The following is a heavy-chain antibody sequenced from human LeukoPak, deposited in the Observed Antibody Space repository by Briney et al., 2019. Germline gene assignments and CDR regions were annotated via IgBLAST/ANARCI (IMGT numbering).Heavy chain of an antibody. CDR1: GGSFSGYY. CDR2: INHSGST. Sequence: SETLSLTCAVYGGSFSGYYWSWIRQPPGKGLEWIGEINHSGSTNYNPSLKSRVTISVDTSKNQFTLKLSSVTAADTAVYYCARVSPWGYYDSSGYYYDYWGQGTLVTVSS. CDR3: ARVSPWGYYDSSGYYYDY. D-gene: IGHD3-22*01. V-gene: IGHV4-34*01. J-gene: IGHJ4*02.